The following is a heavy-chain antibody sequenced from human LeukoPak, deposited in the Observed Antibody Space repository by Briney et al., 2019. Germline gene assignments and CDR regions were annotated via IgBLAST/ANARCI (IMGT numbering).Heavy chain of an antibody. Sequence: PGGSLRLSCAASGFTFDDYAMHWVRQAPGKGLEWVSGSSWNSSSIGYADSVKGRFTISRDNDKNSLYLQMNSLRAEDTALYYCAKDMLPVTTSPGDWGQGTLVTVSS. J-gene: IGHJ4*02. CDR1: GFTFDDYA. CDR2: SSWNSSSI. V-gene: IGHV3-9*01. D-gene: IGHD4-17*01. CDR3: AKDMLPVTTSPGD.